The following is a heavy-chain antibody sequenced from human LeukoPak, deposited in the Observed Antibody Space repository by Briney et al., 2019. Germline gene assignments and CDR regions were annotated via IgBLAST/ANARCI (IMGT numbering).Heavy chain of an antibody. CDR3: AISIVVVVADAFDI. V-gene: IGHV4-34*01. CDR2: INHSGST. D-gene: IGHD2-15*01. Sequence: KPSETLSLTCAVYGGSFSGYYWSWIRQPPGKGLEWIGEINHSGSTNYNPSLKSRVTISVDTSKNQFSLKLSSVTAADTAVYYCAISIVVVVADAFDIWGQGTMVTVSS. J-gene: IGHJ3*02. CDR1: GGSFSGYY.